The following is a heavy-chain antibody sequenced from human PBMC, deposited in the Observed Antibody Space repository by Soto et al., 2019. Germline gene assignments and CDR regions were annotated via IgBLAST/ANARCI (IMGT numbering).Heavy chain of an antibody. CDR2: ISNHGTHK. CDR3: AREEGGYSGCEGNWFEY. J-gene: IGHJ5*01. Sequence: QVQLVESGGGVVQPGWSPRLSCVASGFTFNTYAIHWVRQAPGKGLEWVAVISNHGTHKYYADSMKGRFTISRDNSKNTVYLQMSSLRLEDTAVYYCAREEGGYSGCEGNWFEYWGQGTLVTVSS. CDR1: GFTFNTYA. D-gene: IGHD5-12*01. V-gene: IGHV3-30*04.